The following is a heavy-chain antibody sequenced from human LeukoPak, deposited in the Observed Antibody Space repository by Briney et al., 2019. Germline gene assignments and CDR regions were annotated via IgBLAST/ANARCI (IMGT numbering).Heavy chain of an antibody. V-gene: IGHV3-48*03. CDR1: GFTLSSYE. D-gene: IGHD2-2*01. CDR2: ISSSGSTI. CDR3: ARTLGYCSSTSCSDAFDI. Sequence: GGSLRLSCAASGFTLSSYEMNWVRQAPGKGLEGVSYISSSGSTIYYADSVKGRFTISRDNAKNSLYLQMNSLRAKDTAVYYCARTLGYCSSTSCSDAFDIWGQGTMVTVSS. J-gene: IGHJ3*02.